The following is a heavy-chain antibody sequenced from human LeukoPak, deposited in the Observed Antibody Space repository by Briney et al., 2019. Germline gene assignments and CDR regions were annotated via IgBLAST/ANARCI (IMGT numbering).Heavy chain of an antibody. J-gene: IGHJ6*02. Sequence: SETLSLTCAVYGGSFSGYYWSWIRQPPGKGLEWIGEINHSGSTNYNPFLKSRVTISVDTSKNQFSLKLSSVTAADTAVYYCARGISVGFYYYGSGSYPPGMDVWGQGTTVTVSS. CDR2: INHSGST. CDR3: ARGISVGFYYYGSGSYPPGMDV. V-gene: IGHV4-34*01. CDR1: GGSFSGYY. D-gene: IGHD3-10*01.